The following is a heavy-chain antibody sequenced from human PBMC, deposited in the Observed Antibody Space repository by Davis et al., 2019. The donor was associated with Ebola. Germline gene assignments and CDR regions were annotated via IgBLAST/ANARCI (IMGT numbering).Heavy chain of an antibody. J-gene: IGHJ4*02. D-gene: IGHD5-18*01. CDR3: AKGPLTDKTWIQLWYFDY. CDR1: GFTVSSNY. Sequence: GESLKISCAASGFTVSSNYMSWVRQAPGKGLEWVSVIYSGGSTYYADSVKGRFTISRDNSKNSLYLQMNSLRTEDTALYYCAKGPLTDKTWIQLWYFDYWGQGTLVTVSS. V-gene: IGHV3-53*05. CDR2: IYSGGST.